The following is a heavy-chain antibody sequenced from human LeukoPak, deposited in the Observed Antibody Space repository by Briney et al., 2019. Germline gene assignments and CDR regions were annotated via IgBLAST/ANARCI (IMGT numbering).Heavy chain of an antibody. J-gene: IGHJ3*02. CDR2: IYHTGST. Sequence: SETLSLTCAVSGGSISSSNWWSWVRQPPGEGLEWIGEIYHTGSTNYNPSLKSRVSISVDKSKNQFSLKLSSVTAADTAVYYCARESLVAAATGAFDIWGQGTMVTVSS. V-gene: IGHV4-4*02. D-gene: IGHD2-2*01. CDR1: GGSISSSNW. CDR3: ARESLVAAATGAFDI.